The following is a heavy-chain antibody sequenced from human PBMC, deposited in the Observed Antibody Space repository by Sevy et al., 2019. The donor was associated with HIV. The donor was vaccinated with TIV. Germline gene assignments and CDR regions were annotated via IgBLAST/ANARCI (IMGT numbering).Heavy chain of an antibody. CDR2: ISGSGHST. CDR3: AKEENFWSGRDAFDI. J-gene: IGHJ3*02. D-gene: IGHD3-3*01. Sequence: GGSLRLSCAASGFIFSSFAMSWVRQAPGKGLEWVSAISGSGHSTDNADSVKGRFTISRDISKNTLYLQMNSLRAEDTAVYYCAKEENFWSGRDAFDIWGQGTTVTVSS. V-gene: IGHV3-23*01. CDR1: GFIFSSFA.